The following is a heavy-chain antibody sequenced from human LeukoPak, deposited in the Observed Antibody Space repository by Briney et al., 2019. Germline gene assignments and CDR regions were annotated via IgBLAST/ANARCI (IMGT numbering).Heavy chain of an antibody. CDR2: ISCSGGST. Sequence: GGSLRLSCAASGFTFSSYGMSWVRQAPGKGLEWVSAISCSGGSTYYADSVKGRFTISRDNSKNTLYLQMNSLRAEDTAVYYCAKTLPGATSSFDYWGQGTLVTVSS. D-gene: IGHD1-26*01. CDR1: GFTFSSYG. J-gene: IGHJ4*02. CDR3: AKTLPGATSSFDY. V-gene: IGHV3-23*01.